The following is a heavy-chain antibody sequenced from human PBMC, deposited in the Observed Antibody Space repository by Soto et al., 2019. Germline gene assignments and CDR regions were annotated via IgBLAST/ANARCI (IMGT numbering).Heavy chain of an antibody. V-gene: IGHV1-69*01. CDR1: GGTFSSYA. CDR3: ARFKWIAARLNGMDV. Sequence: QVQLVQSGAEVKKPGSSVKVSCKASGGTFSSYAISWVRQAPGQGLEWMGGIIPIFGTANYAQKFQGRVTITADESTSTAYMELSRLRSEDTAVDYCARFKWIAARLNGMDVWGQGTTVTVSS. J-gene: IGHJ6*02. CDR2: IIPIFGTA. D-gene: IGHD6-6*01.